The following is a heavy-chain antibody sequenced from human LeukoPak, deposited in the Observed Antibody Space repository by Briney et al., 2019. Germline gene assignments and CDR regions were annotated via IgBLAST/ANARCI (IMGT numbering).Heavy chain of an antibody. Sequence: PGGSLRLSCAASGFTFSSYGMHWVRQAPGKGLEWVAIIWYDGSNKYYADSVKGRFTISRDNSKNTLYLQMNSLRAEDTAVYYCARGGSSSTSFSWFGPWGQGTLVTVSS. CDR3: ARGGSSSTSFSWFGP. V-gene: IGHV3-33*01. J-gene: IGHJ5*02. CDR1: GFTFSSYG. D-gene: IGHD2-2*01. CDR2: IWYDGSNK.